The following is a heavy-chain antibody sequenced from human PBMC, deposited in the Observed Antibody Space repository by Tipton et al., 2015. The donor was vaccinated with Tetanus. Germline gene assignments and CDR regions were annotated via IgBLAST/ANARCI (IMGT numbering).Heavy chain of an antibody. J-gene: IGHJ5*02. V-gene: IGHV3-23*01. CDR3: VRGGVFATIGGVIEDWFDP. CDR1: GFTFSNLP. Sequence: LTCAGSGFTFSNLPMSWVRQGPGKGLEWVSSIGGSGGSIFYADSVKGRFTVSRDNSKNTLFLQMNSLSAEDTAVYYCVRGGVFATIGGVIEDWFDPWGQGILVTVSP. D-gene: IGHD3-16*02. CDR2: IGGSGGSI.